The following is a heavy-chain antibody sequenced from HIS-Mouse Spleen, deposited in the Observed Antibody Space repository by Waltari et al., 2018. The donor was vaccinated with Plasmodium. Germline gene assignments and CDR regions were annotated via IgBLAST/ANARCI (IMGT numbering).Heavy chain of an antibody. CDR2: IKQDGSEK. CDR1: GFTFSSYW. D-gene: IGHD6-13*01. Sequence: EVQLVESGGGLVQPGGSLRLSCAASGFTFSSYWMSWVRQAPGKGLEGVAKIKQDGSEKYYVDSVKGRFTISRYNAKNSLYLQMNSLRAEDTAVYYCASSWYWYFDLWGRGTLVTVSS. CDR3: ASSWYWYFDL. J-gene: IGHJ2*01. V-gene: IGHV3-7*01.